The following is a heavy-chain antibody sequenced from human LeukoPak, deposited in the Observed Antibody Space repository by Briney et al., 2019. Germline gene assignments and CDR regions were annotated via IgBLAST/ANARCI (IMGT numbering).Heavy chain of an antibody. CDR2: ISPSGGST. CDR3: ARKGTGTTYYYMDV. J-gene: IGHJ6*03. Sequence: GASVKVSCKAFGYTFTSNYMHWVRQAPGQGPEWMGVISPSGGSTTYAQKLQGRVTMTTDTSTSTAYMELRSLRSDDTAVYYCARKGTGTTYYYMDVWGKGTTVTISS. V-gene: IGHV1-46*01. D-gene: IGHD1-1*01. CDR1: GYTFTSNY.